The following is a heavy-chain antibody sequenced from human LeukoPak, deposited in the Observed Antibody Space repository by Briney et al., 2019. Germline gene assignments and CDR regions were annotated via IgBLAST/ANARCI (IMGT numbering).Heavy chain of an antibody. J-gene: IGHJ3*02. Sequence: GASVKVSCKASGGTFSSYAISWVRQAPGQGLEWMGWINPNSGGTNYAQKFQGRVTMTRDTSISTAYMELSRLRSDDTAVYYCARVRGRIVVAAFDIWGQGTMVTVSS. CDR2: INPNSGGT. D-gene: IGHD3-22*01. CDR3: ARVRGRIVVAAFDI. V-gene: IGHV1-2*02. CDR1: GGTFSSYA.